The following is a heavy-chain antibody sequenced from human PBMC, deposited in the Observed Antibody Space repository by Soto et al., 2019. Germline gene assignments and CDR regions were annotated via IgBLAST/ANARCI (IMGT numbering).Heavy chain of an antibody. Sequence: PGGSLRLSCAASGFTFSSYSMNWVRQAPGKGLEWVSYISSSSSTIYYADSVKGRFTISRDNAKNSLYLQMNSLRAEDTAVYYCARGRLPTTVTPDAFDIWGQGTMVTVSS. CDR1: GFTFSSYS. V-gene: IGHV3-48*01. D-gene: IGHD4-17*01. J-gene: IGHJ3*02. CDR2: ISSSSSTI. CDR3: ARGRLPTTVTPDAFDI.